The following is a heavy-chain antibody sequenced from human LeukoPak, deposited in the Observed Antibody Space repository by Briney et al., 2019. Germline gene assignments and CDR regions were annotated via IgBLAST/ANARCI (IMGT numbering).Heavy chain of an antibody. D-gene: IGHD6-13*01. CDR2: IIPILGIA. J-gene: IGHJ3*02. CDR3: AREFSSSWTGAFDI. Sequence: ASVKVSCKASGGTFSSYAISWVRQAPGQGLEWMGRIIPILGIANYAQKFQGRVTITADGSTSTAYMELSSLRSEDTAVYYCAREFSSSWTGAFDIWGQGTMVTVSS. V-gene: IGHV1-69*04. CDR1: GGTFSSYA.